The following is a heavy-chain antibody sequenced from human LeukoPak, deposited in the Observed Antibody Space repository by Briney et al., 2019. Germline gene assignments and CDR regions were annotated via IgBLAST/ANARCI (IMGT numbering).Heavy chain of an antibody. J-gene: IGHJ3*02. D-gene: IGHD3-22*01. CDR3: ARRGTYDSSGYSPSHDAFDI. CDR2: INPNSGGT. Sequence: GASVRVSRKASGYTFTGYYMHWVRQAPGQGLEWMGWINPNSGGTNYAQKFQGRVTMTRDTSISTAYMELSRLRSDDTAVYYCARRGTYDSSGYSPSHDAFDIWGQGTMVIVSS. V-gene: IGHV1-2*02. CDR1: GYTFTGYY.